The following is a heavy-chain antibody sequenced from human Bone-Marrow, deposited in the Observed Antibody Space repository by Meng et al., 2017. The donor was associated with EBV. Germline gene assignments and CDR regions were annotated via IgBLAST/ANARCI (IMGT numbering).Heavy chain of an antibody. CDR1: GGSFSSYA. D-gene: IGHD3-10*01. CDR2: IIPIFGTA. J-gene: IGHJ4*02. CDR3: ASGYYGSGSYLG. V-gene: IGHV1-69*06. Sequence: GQLVSSGACVKNHGCSLKVSCYASGGSFSSYAISWVRQAPGQGLERMGGIIPIFGTANYAQQFQSRVTITADKSTSTAYMEMRSLRSEDTAVYYCASGYYGSGSYLGWGQGTLVTVSS.